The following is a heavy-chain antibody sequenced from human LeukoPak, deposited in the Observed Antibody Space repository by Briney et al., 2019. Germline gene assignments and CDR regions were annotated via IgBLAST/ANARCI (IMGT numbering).Heavy chain of an antibody. D-gene: IGHD6-13*01. CDR3: ARVTTAWYVIGY. J-gene: IGHJ4*02. Sequence: SETLSLTCAVSGGSISNYYWTWVRQPPGKGLEWLGFIYNAATTNYNPSLKSRVTISVDTSKNQFSLRLSSVTAADTAIYYCARVTTAWYVIGYWGQGALVTVSS. CDR1: GGSISNYY. V-gene: IGHV4-4*08. CDR2: IYNAATT.